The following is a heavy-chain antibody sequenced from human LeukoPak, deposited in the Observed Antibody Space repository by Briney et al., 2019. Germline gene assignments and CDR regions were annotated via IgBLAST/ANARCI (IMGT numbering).Heavy chain of an antibody. D-gene: IGHD6-6*01. CDR3: ARGLYSSSPLIGY. V-gene: IGHV3-21*01. CDR2: ISSSSSYI. Sequence: PGGSLRLSCAASGFTFSSYSMNWVRQAPGKGLEWVSSISSSSSYIYYADSVKGRFTTSRDNAKNSLYLQMNSLRAEDTAVYYCARGLYSSSPLIGYWGQGTLVTVSS. CDR1: GFTFSSYS. J-gene: IGHJ4*02.